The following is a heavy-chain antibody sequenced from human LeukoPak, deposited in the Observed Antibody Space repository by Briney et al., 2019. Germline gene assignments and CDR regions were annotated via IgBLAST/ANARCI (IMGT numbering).Heavy chain of an antibody. CDR3: AKASAGSDPPYSAFDI. D-gene: IGHD2-15*01. CDR1: GFTFSSYG. J-gene: IGHJ3*02. Sequence: GGSLRLSCAASGFTFSSYGMHWVRQAPGKGLEWVAVISYDGSNKYYADSVKGRFTISRDNSKNTLYLQMTSLRAEDTAVYYCAKASAGSDPPYSAFDIWGQGTMVTVSS. V-gene: IGHV3-30*18. CDR2: ISYDGSNK.